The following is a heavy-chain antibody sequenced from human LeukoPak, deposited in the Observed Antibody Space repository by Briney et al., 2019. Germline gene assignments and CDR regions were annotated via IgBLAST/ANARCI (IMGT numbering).Heavy chain of an antibody. CDR1: GGTFISYA. Sequence: ASVKVSCKASGGTFISYAISWVRQAPGQGLEWMGRIIPIFGTANYAQKFQGRVTITTDESTSTAYMELSSLRSEDTAMYYCARLGGTRIVGWFDPWGQGTLVTVSS. CDR2: IIPIFGTA. J-gene: IGHJ5*02. V-gene: IGHV1-69*05. CDR3: ARLGGTRIVGWFDP. D-gene: IGHD1-26*01.